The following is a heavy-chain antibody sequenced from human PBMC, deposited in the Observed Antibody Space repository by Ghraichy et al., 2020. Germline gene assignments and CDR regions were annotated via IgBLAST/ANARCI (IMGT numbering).Heavy chain of an antibody. Sequence: LNISCAASGFTFSSYGMHWVRQAPGKGLEWVAVISYDGSNKYYADSVKGRFTISRDNSKNTLYLQMNSLRAEDTAVYYCAKSRYCSSTSCYHYYYGMDVWGQGTTVTVSS. CDR1: GFTFSSYG. CDR2: ISYDGSNK. V-gene: IGHV3-30*18. CDR3: AKSRYCSSTSCYHYYYGMDV. D-gene: IGHD2-2*01. J-gene: IGHJ6*02.